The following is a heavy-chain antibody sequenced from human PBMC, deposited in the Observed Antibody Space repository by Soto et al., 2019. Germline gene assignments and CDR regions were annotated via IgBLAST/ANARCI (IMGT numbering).Heavy chain of an antibody. CDR1: GFTFSSYD. CDR2: IGTAGDT. V-gene: IGHV3-13*01. CDR3: ARDNSSSWYGLSY. J-gene: IGHJ4*02. Sequence: GGSLRLSCAASGFTFSSYDMHWVRQATGKGLEWVSAIGTAGDTYYPGSVKGRFTISRENAKNSLYLQMNSLRAEDTAVYYCARDNSSSWYGLSYWGQGTLVTVSS. D-gene: IGHD6-13*01.